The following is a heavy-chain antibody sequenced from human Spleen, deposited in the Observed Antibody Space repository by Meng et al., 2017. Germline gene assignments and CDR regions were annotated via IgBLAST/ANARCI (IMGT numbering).Heavy chain of an antibody. CDR2: IGRSSDNI. D-gene: IGHD3-22*01. CDR1: GFNFNSYD. Sequence: EVQLVESGGGLVKPGGSLRLSCAASGFNFNSYDMSWVRQAPGKGLEWVAGIGRSSDNIKYADSVKGRFTISRDNSKNTLYLQMNSLRAEDTAVYYCARDPGSSGYYYYFDYWGQGTLVTVSS. CDR3: ARDPGSSGYYYYFDY. V-gene: IGHV3-23*04. J-gene: IGHJ4*02.